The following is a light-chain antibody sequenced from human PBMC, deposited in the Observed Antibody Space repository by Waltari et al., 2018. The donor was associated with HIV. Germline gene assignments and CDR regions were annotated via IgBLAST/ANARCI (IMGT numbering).Light chain of an antibody. J-gene: IGKJ4*01. CDR1: QSLLYSSNNKNF. CDR3: QHRSNWPPLT. Sequence: DIVMTQSPDSLAVSLGERATINCKSSQSLLYSSNNKNFLAWYQQKPRQPPKLLIYWASIRESGVPDRFSASGSGTDFTLTINSLQAEDVAVYYCQHRSNWPPLTFGGGTKVEIK. CDR2: WAS. V-gene: IGKV4-1*01.